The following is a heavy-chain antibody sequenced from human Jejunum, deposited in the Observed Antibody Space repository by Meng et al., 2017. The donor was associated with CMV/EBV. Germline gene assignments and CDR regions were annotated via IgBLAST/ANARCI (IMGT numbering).Heavy chain of an antibody. CDR1: SSYG. J-gene: IGHJ3*01. V-gene: IGHV3-21*06. CDR2: ISPTSVSR. D-gene: IGHD3-9*01. CDR3: ARRSCTTMFCESRDAFDV. Sequence: SSYGMTWVRQAPGEALEWVSSISPTSVSRYYADSLQGRFTISRDNANNSVYLQLTSLRAEDTAVYYCARRSCTTMFCESRDAFDVWGQGTMVTVSS.